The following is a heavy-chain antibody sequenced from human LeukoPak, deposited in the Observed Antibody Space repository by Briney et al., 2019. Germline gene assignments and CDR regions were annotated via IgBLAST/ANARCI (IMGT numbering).Heavy chain of an antibody. J-gene: IGHJ3*02. V-gene: IGHV3-7*01. CDR2: IKQDGSEK. CDR1: GFTFSSYW. D-gene: IGHD2-8*01. Sequence: QSGGSLRLSCAASGFTFSSYWMNWVRQAPGMGLEWVAKIKQDGSEKYYVDSVRGRFTISRDNAKNSLYLQMNTLRAEDTALYYCARVSYYPHDAFDIWGQGTMVTVSS. CDR3: ARVSYYPHDAFDI.